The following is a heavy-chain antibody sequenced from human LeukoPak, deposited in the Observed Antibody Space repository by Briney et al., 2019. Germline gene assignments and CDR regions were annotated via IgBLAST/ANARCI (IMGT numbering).Heavy chain of an antibody. Sequence: GGSLRLSCAASGFTFSSYWMSWVRQAPGKGLEWVANIKQDGVEQYYVDSVEGRFTISRDNAKSSLFLQMNSLRAEDTAVYYCARISQRPFDPCGQGTLVTVSS. J-gene: IGHJ5*02. CDR2: IKQDGVEQ. D-gene: IGHD2-15*01. V-gene: IGHV3-7*05. CDR1: GFTFSSYW. CDR3: ARISQRPFDP.